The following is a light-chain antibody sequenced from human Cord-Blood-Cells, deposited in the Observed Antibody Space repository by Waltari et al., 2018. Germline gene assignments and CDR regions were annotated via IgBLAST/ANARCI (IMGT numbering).Light chain of an antibody. CDR3: RQGTHWPWT. CDR1: QSLVYSDGNTY. J-gene: IGKJ1*01. V-gene: IGKV2-30*01. Sequence: DVVMTQSPLSLPVTLGQPASISCRSSQSLVYSDGNTYLNWFQQRPGRSPRRLMYKVSNRDSGVPDRFSGSGSGTDFTLKISRVEAEDVGGYYCRQGTHWPWTFGQGTKVEIK. CDR2: KVS.